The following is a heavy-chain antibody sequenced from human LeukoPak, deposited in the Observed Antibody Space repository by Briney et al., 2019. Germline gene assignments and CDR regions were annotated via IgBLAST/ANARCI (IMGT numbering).Heavy chain of an antibody. CDR3: AKVPSGSYPTPLYFDY. J-gene: IGHJ4*02. CDR2: ISGSGGST. CDR1: GFTFSNYA. D-gene: IGHD1-26*01. V-gene: IGHV3-23*01. Sequence: PGGSLRLSCAASGFTFSNYAMSWVRQAPGKGLEWVSAISGSGGSTYYADSVKGRFTISRDNSKNTLYLQMNSLRAEDTAVYYCAKVPSGSYPTPLYFDYWGQGTLVTVSS.